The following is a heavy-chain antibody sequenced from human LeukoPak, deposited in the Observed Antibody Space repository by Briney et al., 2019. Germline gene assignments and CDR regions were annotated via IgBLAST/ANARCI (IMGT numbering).Heavy chain of an antibody. V-gene: IGHV3-7*01. CDR1: GSTFSNAW. D-gene: IGHD3-10*01. CDR2: IKEDGSEK. J-gene: IGHJ5*02. Sequence: PGGSLRLSCAASGSTFSNAWMSWVRQAPGKGLEWVANIKEDGSEKNYVDSVKGRFTISRDNAKNSLYLQMSSLRAEDTAMYYCARVGLGVGSGRKASGLDPWGQGTLVIVSS. CDR3: ARVGLGVGSGRKASGLDP.